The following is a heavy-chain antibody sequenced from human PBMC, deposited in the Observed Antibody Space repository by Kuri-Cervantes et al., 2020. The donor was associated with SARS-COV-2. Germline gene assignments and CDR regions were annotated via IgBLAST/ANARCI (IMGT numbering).Heavy chain of an antibody. V-gene: IGHV3-21*01. Sequence: GESLKISCAASGFTFSSYSMNWVRQAPGKGLEWVSSISSSSSYIYYADSVKGRFTISRDNAKNSLYLRMNSLRAEDTAVYYCARDPFRYYYYMDVWGKGTTVTVSS. D-gene: IGHD2/OR15-2a*01. CDR2: ISSSSSYI. CDR3: ARDPFRYYYYMDV. J-gene: IGHJ6*03. CDR1: GFTFSSYS.